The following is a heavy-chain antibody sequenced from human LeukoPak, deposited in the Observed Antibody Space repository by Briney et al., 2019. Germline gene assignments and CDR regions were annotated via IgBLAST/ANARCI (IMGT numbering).Heavy chain of an antibody. J-gene: IGHJ4*02. CDR1: GFTFSSYE. CDR2: ISISGSTI. D-gene: IGHD2-2*01. V-gene: IGHV3-48*03. Sequence: GGSLRLSCAASGFTFSSYEMNWVRQAPGKGLEWVSYISISGSTIYYAASVKGRFTISRDNAKNSLYLQMNSLRAEDTAVYYCARDQGAGYCSSTSCYGFDYWGQGTLVTVSS. CDR3: ARDQGAGYCSSTSCYGFDY.